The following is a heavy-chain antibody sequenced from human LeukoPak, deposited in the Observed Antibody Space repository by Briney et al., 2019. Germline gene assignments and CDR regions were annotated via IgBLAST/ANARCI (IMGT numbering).Heavy chain of an antibody. V-gene: IGHV3-23*01. CDR2: ISGSGDNT. J-gene: IGHJ4*02. Sequence: GGSLRLSCAASGFTFSSYAMSWVRQAPGKGLEWVSGISGSGDNTYYADSVKGRFTISRDNAQNLVYLEMSSPRAEDTAMYYCVRDADFYKGDYWGQGTLVTVSS. CDR1: GFTFSSYA. CDR3: VRDADFYKGDY. D-gene: IGHD5-24*01.